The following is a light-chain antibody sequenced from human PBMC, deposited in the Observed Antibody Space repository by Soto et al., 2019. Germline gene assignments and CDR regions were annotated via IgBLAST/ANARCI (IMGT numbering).Light chain of an antibody. V-gene: IGLV7-43*01. CDR1: TGAVTSGYY. CDR3: LLFHGGSLVV. CDR2: NTN. J-gene: IGLJ2*01. Sequence: QAVVTQEPSLTVSPGGTVTLTCASSTGAVTSGYYPSWFQQKPGQAPRALIYNTNNKHSWTPARFSGSLLGGKAALTVSGVQPDDEADYYCLLFHGGSLVVFGGGTKLTVL.